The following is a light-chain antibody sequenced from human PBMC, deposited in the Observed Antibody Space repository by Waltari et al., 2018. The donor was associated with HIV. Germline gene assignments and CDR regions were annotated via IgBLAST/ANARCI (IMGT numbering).Light chain of an antibody. CDR3: SSYSSTDSLL. J-gene: IGLJ2*01. V-gene: IGLV2-14*01. CDR2: AVN. CDR1: NTDIGLYTL. Sequence: QSALTQPASVSGSPGQSLTISCTGANTDIGLYTLVSWYRQHPGKAPQLVIYAVNTRPSGVSDRFSGSKSGNTASLTIASLQAEDEADYYCSSYSSTDSLLFGGGTKLTVL.